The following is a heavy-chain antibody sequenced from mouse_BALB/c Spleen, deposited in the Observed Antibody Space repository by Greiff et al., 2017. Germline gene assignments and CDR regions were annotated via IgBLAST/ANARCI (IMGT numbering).Heavy chain of an antibody. V-gene: IGHV1-5*01. Sequence: SGTVLARPGASVKMSCKASGYTFTSYWMHWVKQRPGQGLEWIGAIYPGNSDTSYNQKFKGKAKLTAVTSTSTAYMELSSLTNEDSAVYYCTTGSYYGYDDAAWFAYWGQGTLVTVSA. CDR3: TTGSYYGYDDAAWFAY. J-gene: IGHJ3*01. CDR1: GYTFTSYW. D-gene: IGHD2-9*01. CDR2: IYPGNSDT.